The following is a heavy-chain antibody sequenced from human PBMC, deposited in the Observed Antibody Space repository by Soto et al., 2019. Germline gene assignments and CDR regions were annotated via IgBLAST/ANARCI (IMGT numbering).Heavy chain of an antibody. V-gene: IGHV4-31*03. CDR1: GGSISSGGYY. Sequence: SETLSLTCTVSGGSISSGGYYWSWIRQHPGKGLEWIGYIYYSGSTYYNPSLKSRVTISVDTSKNQFSLKLSSVTAADTAVYYCARGNPTYYDFWSGYYAYCWFDPWGQGTLVTVSS. CDR3: ARGNPTYYDFWSGYYAYCWFDP. D-gene: IGHD3-3*01. J-gene: IGHJ5*02. CDR2: IYYSGST.